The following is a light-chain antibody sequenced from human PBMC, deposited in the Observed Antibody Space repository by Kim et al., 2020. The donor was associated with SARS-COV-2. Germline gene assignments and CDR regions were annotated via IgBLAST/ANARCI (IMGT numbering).Light chain of an antibody. Sequence: ALEQTVRLTCQGDSLRNYYATWYQQRPGQTPTLVLYGKYDRPSGIPDRFSGSASGNTASLTITGAQAEDEADYYCNSRDNSGDHVVFGGGTQLTVL. CDR3: NSRDNSGDHVV. CDR2: GKY. J-gene: IGLJ3*02. V-gene: IGLV3-19*01. CDR1: SLRNYY.